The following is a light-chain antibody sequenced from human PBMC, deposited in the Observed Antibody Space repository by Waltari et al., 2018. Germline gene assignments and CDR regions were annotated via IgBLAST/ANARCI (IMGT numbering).Light chain of an antibody. V-gene: IGKV3-15*01. CDR1: QSVSRN. Sequence: MMTQSPATLSVSPGERATLSCRASQSVSRNLAWYQQKPGQAPRLLIYGAYTRGTGIPARFSGSGSGTEFSLTISSLQSEDFAVYYCQQYISWPWTFGQGTKVEIK. J-gene: IGKJ1*01. CDR2: GAY. CDR3: QQYISWPWT.